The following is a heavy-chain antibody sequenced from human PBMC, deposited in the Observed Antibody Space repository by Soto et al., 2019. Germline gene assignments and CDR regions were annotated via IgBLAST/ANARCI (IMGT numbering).Heavy chain of an antibody. CDR3: ARFLYYDSSGYSNNWFDP. D-gene: IGHD3-22*01. CDR1: GDSISSYY. V-gene: IGHV4-59*01. Sequence: SETLSLTCTVSGDSISSYYWSWIRQPPGKGLEWIGYIYYSGSTNYNPSLKSRVTISVDTSKNQFSLKLSSVTAADTAVYYCARFLYYDSSGYSNNWFDPWGQGTLVTVSS. CDR2: IYYSGST. J-gene: IGHJ5*02.